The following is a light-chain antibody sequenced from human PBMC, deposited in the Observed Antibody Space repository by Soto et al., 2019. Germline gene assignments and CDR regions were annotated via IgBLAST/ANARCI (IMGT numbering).Light chain of an antibody. CDR2: TNN. Sequence: QCALTQPPSASGTPGQRVTISCSGSSSNIGSYTVNWYQQLPGAAPKVLIYTNNQRPSGVPDRFSGSKSGTSASLAISGLQSEDEADYYCAAWDDSLHGVVFGGGTKVTVL. V-gene: IGLV1-44*01. CDR3: AAWDDSLHGVV. J-gene: IGLJ2*01. CDR1: SSNIGSYT.